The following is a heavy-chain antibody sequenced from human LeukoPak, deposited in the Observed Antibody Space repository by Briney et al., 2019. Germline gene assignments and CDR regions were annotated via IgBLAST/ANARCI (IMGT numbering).Heavy chain of an antibody. D-gene: IGHD6-6*01. CDR3: VRSRDRGIAARPYDY. J-gene: IGHJ4*02. CDR1: GYSFTSYW. Sequence: GESLKISCKGSGYSFTSYWIGWVRQMPGKGLEWMGIIYPGDSDTRYSPSFQGQVTISADKSISTAYLQWSSLKASDTAMYYCVRSRDRGIAARPYDYWGQGTLVTVSS. V-gene: IGHV5-51*01. CDR2: IYPGDSDT.